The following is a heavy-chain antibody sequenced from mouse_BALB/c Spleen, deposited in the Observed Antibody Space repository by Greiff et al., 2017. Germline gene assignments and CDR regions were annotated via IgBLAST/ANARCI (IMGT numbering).Heavy chain of an antibody. CDR3: TVYYDPFYYAMDY. CDR1: GYTFTDYE. Sequence: QVQLQQSGAELVRPGASVTLSCKASGYTFTDYEMHWVKQTPVHGLEWIGAIDPETGGTAYNQKFKGKATLTADKSSSTADMELRSLTSEDSAVYYCTVYYDPFYYAMDYWGQGTSVTVSS. J-gene: IGHJ4*01. V-gene: IGHV1-15*01. CDR2: IDPETGGT. D-gene: IGHD2-4*01.